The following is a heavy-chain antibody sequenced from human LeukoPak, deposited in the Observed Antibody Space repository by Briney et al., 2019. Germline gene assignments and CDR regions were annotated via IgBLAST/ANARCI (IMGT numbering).Heavy chain of an antibody. J-gene: IGHJ4*02. D-gene: IGHD3-22*01. CDR2: INPSGGST. CDR1: GYTFISYY. Sequence: ASVKVSCKASGYTFISYYMHWVRQAPGQGLEWMGIINPSGGSTSYAQKFQGRVTMTRDTSTSTVYMELSSLRSEDTAVYYCASQDSSGYNLGYWGQGTLVTVSS. CDR3: ASQDSSGYNLGY. V-gene: IGHV1-46*03.